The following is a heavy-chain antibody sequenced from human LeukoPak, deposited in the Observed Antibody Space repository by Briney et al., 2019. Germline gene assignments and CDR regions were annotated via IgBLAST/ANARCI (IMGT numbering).Heavy chain of an antibody. CDR2: ISGSGGGT. D-gene: IGHD3-10*01. CDR3: AKEGRYYGSGSYYSRPYFDY. V-gene: IGHV3-23*01. Sequence: GGSLTLSCAASGFTFSSYAMSWVRQPPGKGLEWVSAISGSGGGTYYAHSVKGRFTISRDNSKNTLYLQMNSLRAEDTAVYYCAKEGRYYGSGSYYSRPYFDYWGQGTLVTVSS. CDR1: GFTFSSYA. J-gene: IGHJ4*02.